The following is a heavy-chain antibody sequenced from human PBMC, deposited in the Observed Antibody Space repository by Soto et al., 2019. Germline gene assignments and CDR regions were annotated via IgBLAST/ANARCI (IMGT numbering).Heavy chain of an antibody. V-gene: IGHV3-7*01. J-gene: IGHJ6*03. Sequence: GGSLRLSCAASGFTFSSYWMSWVRQAPGKGLEWVANIKQDGSEKYYVDSVKGRFTISRDNAKNSLYLQMNSLRPEDTAVYYCARRNYDFWSGYYTGDYYYMDVWGKGTTVTVSS. CDR1: GFTFSSYW. CDR2: IKQDGSEK. CDR3: ARRNYDFWSGYYTGDYYYMDV. D-gene: IGHD3-3*01.